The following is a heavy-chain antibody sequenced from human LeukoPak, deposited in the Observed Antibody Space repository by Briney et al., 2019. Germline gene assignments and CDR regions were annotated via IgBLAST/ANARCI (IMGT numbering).Heavy chain of an antibody. J-gene: IGHJ4*02. CDR1: GFTFSSYS. CDR3: ARVPKKWELPGGD. V-gene: IGHV3-21*01. D-gene: IGHD1-26*01. Sequence: GGSLRLSCAASGFTFSSYSMNWVRQAPGKGLEWVSSISSSSSYIYYTDSVKGRFTISRDNAKNSLYLQMNSLRAEDTAVYYCARVPKKWELPGGDWGQGTLVTVSS. CDR2: ISSSSSYI.